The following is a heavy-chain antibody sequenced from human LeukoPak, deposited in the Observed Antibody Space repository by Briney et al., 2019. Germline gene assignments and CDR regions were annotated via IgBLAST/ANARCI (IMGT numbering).Heavy chain of an antibody. CDR1: GGSINSYY. J-gene: IGHJ4*01. Sequence: SETLSLTCTVSGGSINSYYWSWIRQPPGKGLGWIGYIYYSGSTNYNPSLKSRVTISRDTSKDQFSLKLRSVTAADGAVYYCTSGGMVSGDYWGHGTLVTVSS. CDR3: TSGGMVSGDY. CDR2: IYYSGST. V-gene: IGHV4-59*01. D-gene: IGHD2-8*01.